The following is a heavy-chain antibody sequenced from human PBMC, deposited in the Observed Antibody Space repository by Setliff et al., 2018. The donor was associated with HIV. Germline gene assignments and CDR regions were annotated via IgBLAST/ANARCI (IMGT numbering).Heavy chain of an antibody. CDR2: IYSDGTT. V-gene: IGHV3-53*01. CDR3: ARGVKWLDP. CDR1: GFTFGDSG. J-gene: IGHJ5*02. Sequence: GGSLRLSCTASGFTFGDSGMSWVRQAPGKGLEWVYIIYSDGTTHYADSVKGRFTISRDDSKNTVYLQMHSLRVEDTAVYYCARGVKWLDPWGQGTLVTVSS. D-gene: IGHD3-10*01.